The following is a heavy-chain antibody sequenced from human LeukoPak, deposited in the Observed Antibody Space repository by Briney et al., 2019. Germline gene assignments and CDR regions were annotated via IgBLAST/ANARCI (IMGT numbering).Heavy chain of an antibody. V-gene: IGHV3-7*01. CDR1: AFTFSSYW. CDR3: ARGGYSSSWYISRDY. J-gene: IGHJ4*02. CDR2: IKEDRSEK. Sequence: PGGSLRLSCAASAFTFSSYWMTWVRQAPGKGLEWVANIKEDRSEKYYVDSVKGRFTISRDNAKNSLYLQMNSLRAEDTAVYYCARGGYSSSWYISRDYWGQGTLVTVSS. D-gene: IGHD6-13*01.